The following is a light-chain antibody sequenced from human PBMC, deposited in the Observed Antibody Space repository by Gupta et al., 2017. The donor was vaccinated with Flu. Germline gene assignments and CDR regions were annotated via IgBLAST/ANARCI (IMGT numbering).Light chain of an antibody. V-gene: IGKV2-28*01. CDR1: YSW. CDR2: MAS. CDR3: MQDQDFSLT. Sequence: YSWLVWYLQKPGQSPQLLILMASLLASGVPDRFRGVGSGTEFTLKISRLQADDSAGYYCMQDQDFSLTFGEGTRVEIE. J-gene: IGKJ4*02.